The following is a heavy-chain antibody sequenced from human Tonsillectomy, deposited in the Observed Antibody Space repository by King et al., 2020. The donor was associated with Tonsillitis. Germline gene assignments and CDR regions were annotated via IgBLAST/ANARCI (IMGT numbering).Heavy chain of an antibody. V-gene: IGHV3-33*01. CDR2: IWYDGRNK. D-gene: IGHD4-17*01. CDR1: GFTFSSYG. Sequence: QLVQSGGGVVQPGRSLRLSCAASGFTFSSYGMHWVRQAPGKGLEWVAVIWYDGRNKYYADSVKGRLSISRDNSKNTLYLQMNSLRAEDTAVYYCARDGPPTVTSYGMDVWGQGTTVTVSS. CDR3: ARDGPPTVTSYGMDV. J-gene: IGHJ6*02.